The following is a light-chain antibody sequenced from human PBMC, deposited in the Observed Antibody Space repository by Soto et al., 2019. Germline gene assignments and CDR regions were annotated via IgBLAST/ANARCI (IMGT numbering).Light chain of an antibody. V-gene: IGLV2-8*01. J-gene: IGLJ2*01. CDR2: EVN. Sequence: QSALTQPPSASGSPGQSVTISCTGTSSDVGAYNFVSWYQQHPGKAPKLMIYEVNKRPSGVPDRFSGSKSGNTASLTVSGLQAEDESEYFCSSFAGSRVVFGGGTKVTVL. CDR1: SSDVGAYNF. CDR3: SSFAGSRVV.